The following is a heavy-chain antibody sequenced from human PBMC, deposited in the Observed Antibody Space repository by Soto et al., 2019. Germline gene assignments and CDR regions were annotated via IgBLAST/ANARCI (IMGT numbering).Heavy chain of an antibody. J-gene: IGHJ3*02. CDR1: GGSISSGGYY. CDR3: ARGYGIVVADGAAFDI. CDR2: IYYSGST. Sequence: QVQLQESGPGLVKPSQTLSLTCTVSGGSISSGGYYWSWIRQHPGKGLEWIGYIYYSGSTYYNPSLKSRVTISVDTSKNQFSLKLSSVTAADTAVYYCARGYGIVVADGAAFDIWGQGTMVTVSS. D-gene: IGHD3-22*01. V-gene: IGHV4-31*03.